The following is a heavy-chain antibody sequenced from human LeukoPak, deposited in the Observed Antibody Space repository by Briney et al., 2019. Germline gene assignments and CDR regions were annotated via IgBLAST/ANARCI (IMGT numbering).Heavy chain of an antibody. J-gene: IGHJ4*02. CDR2: ISSNGGST. CDR3: VKGAGIAVAGTDFDY. Sequence: GGSLRLSCSASGFTFSSYAMHWVRQAPGKGLEYVSAISSNGGSTYYADSVKGRFTISRDNSKNTLYLQMSSLRAEDTAVYYCVKGAGIAVAGTDFDYWGQGTLVTVS. D-gene: IGHD6-19*01. V-gene: IGHV3-64D*06. CDR1: GFTFSSYA.